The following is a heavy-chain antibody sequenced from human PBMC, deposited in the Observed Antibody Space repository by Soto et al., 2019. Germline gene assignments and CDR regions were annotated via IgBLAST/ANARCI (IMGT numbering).Heavy chain of an antibody. V-gene: IGHV4-59*01. J-gene: IGHJ6*02. D-gene: IGHD3-3*01. CDR1: GGSISSYY. CDR2: VYYTGST. CDR3: ARDAYYDFSLYYYGMDV. Sequence: SETLSLTCTVSGGSISSYYWSWIRQPPGKGLEWIGYVYYTGSTNFNPSLNSRVTISVDTSKNQFSLKVNSVTAADTAVYYCARDAYYDFSLYYYGMDVWGQGTTVTVSS.